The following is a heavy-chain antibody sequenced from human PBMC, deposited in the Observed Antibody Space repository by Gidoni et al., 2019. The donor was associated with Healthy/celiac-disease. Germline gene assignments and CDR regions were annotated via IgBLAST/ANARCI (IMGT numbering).Heavy chain of an antibody. CDR1: GFTFSRYA. CDR3: ATSGGSFYYYYGMDV. V-gene: IGHV3-23*01. D-gene: IGHD2-15*01. CDR2: IMGSGCST. Sequence: EVQLLESGGGLVQPGWSLRLSCAASGFTFSRYAMSWVRQAPGKGLEWVSAIMGSGCSTYYADSVKGRFTISRDNSKNTLYLQMNSLRAEDTAVYYCATSGGSFYYYYGMDVWGQGTTVTVSS. J-gene: IGHJ6*02.